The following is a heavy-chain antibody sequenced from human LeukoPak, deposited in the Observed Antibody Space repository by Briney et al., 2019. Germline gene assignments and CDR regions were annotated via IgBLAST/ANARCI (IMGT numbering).Heavy chain of an antibody. CDR3: ARDRLSGSYSCFGY. V-gene: IGHV1-18*01. D-gene: IGHD1-26*01. CDR1: GYTFTSYG. CDR2: ISAYNGNT. Sequence: ASVKVSCKASGYTFTSYGISWVRQAPGQGLEWMGWISAYNGNTNYAQKLQGRVTMTTDTSTSTAYMELRSLRSDDTAVYYCARDRLSGSYSCFGYWGQGTLVTVSS. J-gene: IGHJ4*02.